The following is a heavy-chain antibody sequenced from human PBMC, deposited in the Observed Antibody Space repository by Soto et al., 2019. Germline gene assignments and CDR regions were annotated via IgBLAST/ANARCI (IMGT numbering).Heavy chain of an antibody. CDR3: ARGDYDFWSGYYSYYMDV. CDR1: GGSFSGYY. D-gene: IGHD3-3*01. J-gene: IGHJ6*03. Sequence: SETLSLTCAVYGGSFSGYYWSWIRQPPGKGLEWIGEINHSGSTNYNPSLKSRVTISVDTSKNQFSLKLSSVTAADTAVYYCARGDYDFWSGYYSYYMDVWGKGTTVTGSS. CDR2: INHSGST. V-gene: IGHV4-34*01.